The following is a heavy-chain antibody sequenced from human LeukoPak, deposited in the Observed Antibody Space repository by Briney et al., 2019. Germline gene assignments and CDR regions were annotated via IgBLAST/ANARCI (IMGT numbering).Heavy chain of an antibody. CDR1: GFTFSSYS. CDR2: ISSSGSTI. D-gene: IGHD3-9*01. V-gene: IGHV3-48*04. J-gene: IGHJ4*02. Sequence: GGSLRLSCAASGFTFSSYSMNWIRQAPGKGLEWVSYISSSGSTIYYADSVKGRFAISRDNAKNSLYLQMNSLRAEDTAVYYCARGYDILTGYYPFPFDYWGQGTLVTVSS. CDR3: ARGYDILTGYYPFPFDY.